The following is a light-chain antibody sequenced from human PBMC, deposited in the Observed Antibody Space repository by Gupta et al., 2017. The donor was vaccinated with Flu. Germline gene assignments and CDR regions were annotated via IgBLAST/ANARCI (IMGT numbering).Light chain of an antibody. V-gene: IGLV7-43*01. Sequence: QTVVTQEPSLTVSPGGTVTLPCASSTGAVASDDYLSWFQQKPEQAPKSLIFSTTHKHSWTPARFSGSVLGGKAALTLSNVQPEDEADYYCLLYYDGAWVFGGGTKLTVL. J-gene: IGLJ3*02. CDR1: TGAVASDDY. CDR2: STT. CDR3: LLYYDGAWV.